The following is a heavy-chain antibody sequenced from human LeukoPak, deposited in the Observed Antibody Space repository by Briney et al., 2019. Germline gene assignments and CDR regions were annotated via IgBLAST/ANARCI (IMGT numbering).Heavy chain of an antibody. CDR3: ARGFYYYDRYYFDY. Sequence: SETLSLTCAVYGGSFSGYYWSWIRQPPGKGLEWIGEINHSGSTNYNPSLKSRVTISVDTSKNQFSLKLSSVTAADTAVYYCARGFYYYDRYYFDYWGQGTLVTVSS. D-gene: IGHD3-22*01. J-gene: IGHJ4*02. V-gene: IGHV4-34*01. CDR1: GGSFSGYY. CDR2: INHSGST.